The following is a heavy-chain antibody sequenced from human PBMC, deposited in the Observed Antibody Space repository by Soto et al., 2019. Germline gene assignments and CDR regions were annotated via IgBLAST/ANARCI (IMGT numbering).Heavy chain of an antibody. J-gene: IGHJ4*02. CDR1: GGSFSGYY. CDR2: INHSGST. V-gene: IGHV4-34*01. CDR3: ARGFVVVTAPTFDY. Sequence: LPETLSLTCAVYGGSFSGYYWSWIRQPPGKGLEWIGEINHSGSTNYNPSLKSRVTISVDTSKNQFSLKLSSVTAADTAVYYCARGFVVVTAPTFDYWGQGTLVTVSS. D-gene: IGHD2-21*02.